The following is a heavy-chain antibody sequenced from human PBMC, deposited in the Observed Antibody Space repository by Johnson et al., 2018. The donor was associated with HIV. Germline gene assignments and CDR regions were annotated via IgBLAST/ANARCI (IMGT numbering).Heavy chain of an antibody. CDR2: IKQDGSEK. CDR3: AREDYHRALDV. CDR1: GFTFSSYW. V-gene: IGHV3-7*03. D-gene: IGHD4-11*01. J-gene: IGHJ3*01. Sequence: VQLVESGGGLVQRGGSLRLSCAASGFTFSSYWMSWVRQDPGKGLEWVANIKQDGSEKYYVDSVKGRFTVSRDNAKNSLYLQMNSLTAEDTALYYCAREDYHRALDVWGQGTMVTVSS.